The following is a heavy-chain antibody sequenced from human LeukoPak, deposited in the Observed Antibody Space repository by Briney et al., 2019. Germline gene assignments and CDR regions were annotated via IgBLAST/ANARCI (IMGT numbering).Heavy chain of an antibody. CDR2: ISGGGGST. Sequence: GSLRLSCAASGFTFSSYAMSWVRQAPGKGLEWVSAISGGGGSTYYADSVKGRFTISRDNSKNTLYLQMNSLRAEDTAVYYCAKEGKEYYDYVWGSYRPPNYYYGMDVWGQGTTVTVSS. CDR3: AKEGKEYYDYVWGSYRPPNYYYGMDV. J-gene: IGHJ6*02. D-gene: IGHD3-16*02. CDR1: GFTFSSYA. V-gene: IGHV3-23*01.